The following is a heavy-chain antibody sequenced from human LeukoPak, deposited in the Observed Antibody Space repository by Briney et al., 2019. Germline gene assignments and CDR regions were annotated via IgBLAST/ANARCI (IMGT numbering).Heavy chain of an antibody. J-gene: IGHJ6*02. V-gene: IGHV4-59*01. Sequence: KTSETLSLTCTVSGGSISSYYWSWIRQPPGKGLEWIGYIYYSGSTNYNPSLKRRVTISVDTSKNQFSLKLSSVTAADTAVYYCARDDWGPCGMDVWGQGTTVTVSS. D-gene: IGHD3-9*01. CDR3: ARDDWGPCGMDV. CDR2: IYYSGST. CDR1: GGSISSYY.